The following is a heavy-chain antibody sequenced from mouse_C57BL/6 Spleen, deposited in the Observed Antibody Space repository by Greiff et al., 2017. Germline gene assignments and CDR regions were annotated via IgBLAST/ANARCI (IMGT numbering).Heavy chain of an antibody. J-gene: IGHJ2*01. V-gene: IGHV5-4*01. CDR3: ARGLLGY. Sequence: EVQGVESGGGLVKPGGSLKLSCAASGFTFSSYAMSWVRQTPEKRLEWVATISDGGSYTYYPDNVKGRFTISRDNAKNNLYLQMSHLKSEDTAMYYCARGLLGYWGQGTTLTVSS. CDR1: GFTFSSYA. CDR2: ISDGGSYT.